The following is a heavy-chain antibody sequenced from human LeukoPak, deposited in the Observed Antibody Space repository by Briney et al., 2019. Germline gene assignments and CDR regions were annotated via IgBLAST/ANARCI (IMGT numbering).Heavy chain of an antibody. CDR3: ARDGRDDYNLEYYGLDV. CDR1: GGSISSGGYY. D-gene: IGHD5-24*01. CDR2: IYYSGST. V-gene: IGHV4-31*03. J-gene: IGHJ6*02. Sequence: SQTLSLTCTVSGGSISSGGYYWSWIRQHPGKGLEWIGYIYYSGSTYYNPSLTSRLTISVDTSKNQFSLKLSSVTAADTAVYYCARDGRDDYNLEYYGLDVWGQGTTVTVSS.